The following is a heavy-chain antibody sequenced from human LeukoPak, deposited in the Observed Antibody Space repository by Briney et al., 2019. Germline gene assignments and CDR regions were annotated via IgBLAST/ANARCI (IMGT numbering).Heavy chain of an antibody. Sequence: GGSLRLSCAASGFTFSNYWMSWVRQAPGKGPEWVANIDPDGSEKYSVDSVKGRFTISRDNAKNSVFLQMNSLRAEDTAVYYCARDPTGNDAFDIWGQGTMVTVSS. CDR3: ARDPTGNDAFDI. J-gene: IGHJ3*02. CDR2: IDPDGSEK. CDR1: GFTFSNYW. D-gene: IGHD1-1*01. V-gene: IGHV3-7*05.